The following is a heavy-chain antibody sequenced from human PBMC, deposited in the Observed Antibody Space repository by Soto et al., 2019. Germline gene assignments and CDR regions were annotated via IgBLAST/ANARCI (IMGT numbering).Heavy chain of an antibody. J-gene: IGHJ4*02. Sequence: GGSLRLSCAASGFTFRSYAMHWVRQAPGTGLEWVALISYDGGNKYYADSVEGRFTISRDNSKNTLYLQMNSLRAEDTAVYFCARGVSGDYFLDYWGQGTLVTVSS. CDR2: ISYDGGNK. CDR3: ARGVSGDYFLDY. CDR1: GFTFRSYA. D-gene: IGHD3-22*01. V-gene: IGHV3-30-3*01.